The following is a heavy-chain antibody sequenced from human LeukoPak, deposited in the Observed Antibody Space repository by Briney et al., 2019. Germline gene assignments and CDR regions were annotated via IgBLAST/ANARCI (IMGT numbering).Heavy chain of an antibody. J-gene: IGHJ2*01. CDR1: GFSFDDYA. CDR3: ALTRGLDWYFDL. Sequence: GRSLRLSCAASGFSFDDYAMHWVRQAPGKGLEWVSAISWNGNSIVYADSVKGRFTIARDNAKNSLYLQMNSLRDEDTAVYYCALTRGLDWYFDLWGRGTLVTVSS. D-gene: IGHD4-11*01. V-gene: IGHV3-9*01. CDR2: ISWNGNSI.